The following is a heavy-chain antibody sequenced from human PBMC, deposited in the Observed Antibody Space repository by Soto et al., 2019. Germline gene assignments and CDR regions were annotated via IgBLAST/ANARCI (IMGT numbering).Heavy chain of an antibody. CDR2: ISSSSSYI. Sequence: FLRLSCAASGFTFSSYSMNWVRQAPGKGLEWVSSISSSSSYIYYADSVKGRFTISRDNAKNSLYLQMNSLRAEDTAVYYCARDGSRSYYYYGMDVWGQGTTVTVSS. J-gene: IGHJ6*02. CDR3: ARDGSRSYYYYGMDV. V-gene: IGHV3-21*01. CDR1: GFTFSSYS. D-gene: IGHD2-15*01.